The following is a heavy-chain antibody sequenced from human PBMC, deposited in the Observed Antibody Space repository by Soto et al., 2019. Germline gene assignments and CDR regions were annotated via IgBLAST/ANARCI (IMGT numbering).Heavy chain of an antibody. Sequence: QVQLVESGGGVVQPGRSLRLSCAASGFTFSSYAMHWVRQAPGKGLEWVAVISYDGTNEDYADSVKGRFTIYRDNSKNTLYLQKSSLRADDTAVYYCARSHDSSSYYTYWGQGTLVTVSS. J-gene: IGHJ4*02. D-gene: IGHD3-22*01. CDR3: ARSHDSSSYYTY. CDR2: ISYDGTNE. CDR1: GFTFSSYA. V-gene: IGHV3-30-3*01.